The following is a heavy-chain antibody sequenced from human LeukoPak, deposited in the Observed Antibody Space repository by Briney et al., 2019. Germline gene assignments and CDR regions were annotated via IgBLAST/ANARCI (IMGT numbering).Heavy chain of an antibody. Sequence: SETLSLTCTVAGGSISSGSYYWSWIRQPAGKGLEWIGRIYTSGSTNYNPSLKSRVTISVDTSKNQFSLKLSSVTAADTAVYYCARQHIVVVTASGAFDIWGQGTMVTVSS. V-gene: IGHV4-61*02. J-gene: IGHJ3*02. CDR2: IYTSGST. D-gene: IGHD2-21*02. CDR3: ARQHIVVVTASGAFDI. CDR1: GGSISSGSYY.